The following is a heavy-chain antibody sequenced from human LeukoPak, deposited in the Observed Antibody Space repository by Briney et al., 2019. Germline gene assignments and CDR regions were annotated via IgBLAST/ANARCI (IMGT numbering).Heavy chain of an antibody. J-gene: IGHJ4*02. CDR2: ISSRGTLT. CDR1: GVTFSDYE. CDR3: ASRVVGARFDY. D-gene: IGHD1-26*01. V-gene: IGHV3-48*03. Sequence: RGALRLSCAGSGVTFSDYEMSWVPQAPRGRLGWISYISSRGTLTFYADSVKSRVTLSRDNAKNSLYLEMNSLRVEDTAIYYCASRVVGARFDYWGQGTLVTVSS.